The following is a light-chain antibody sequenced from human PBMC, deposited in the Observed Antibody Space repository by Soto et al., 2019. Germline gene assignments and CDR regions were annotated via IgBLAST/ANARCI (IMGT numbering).Light chain of an antibody. J-gene: IGKJ4*01. CDR3: QQSYSTPLT. CDR2: SVS. V-gene: IGKV2-24*01. CDR1: QSLLHSDGTTY. Sequence: DIVMTQTPLSSPVTLGQPASISCRSSQSLLHSDGTTYLSWLQQRPGQPPRLLIYSVSNRLSGVPDRFSGSGAGTDFTLTISSLQPEDFATYYCQQSYSTPLTFGGGTKVEIK.